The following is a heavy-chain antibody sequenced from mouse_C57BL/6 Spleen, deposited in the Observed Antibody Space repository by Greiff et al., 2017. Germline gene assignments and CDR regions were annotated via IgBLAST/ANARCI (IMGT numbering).Heavy chain of an antibody. J-gene: IGHJ4*01. CDR1: GYAFSSSW. CDR3: ARSSWDY. Sequence: VKLQESGPELVKPGASVKISCKASGYAFSSSWMNWVKQRPGKGLEWIGRIYPGDGDTNYNGKFKGKATLTADKSSSTAYMQLSSLTSEDSAVYFCARSSWDYWGQGTSVTVSS. CDR2: IYPGDGDT. V-gene: IGHV1-82*01.